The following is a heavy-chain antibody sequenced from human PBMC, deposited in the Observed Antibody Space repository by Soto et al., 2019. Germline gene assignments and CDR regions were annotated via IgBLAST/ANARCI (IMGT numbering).Heavy chain of an antibody. CDR2: ISSSGNVV. J-gene: IGHJ4*02. CDR1: GFTFSDYY. V-gene: IGHV3-11*01. Sequence: QVPLVESGGGVVQPGGSLRLSCVASGFTFSDYYMSWIRQPPGKGLEWVSYISSSGNVVHYADSVEGRFSISRDNAKNSLYLQMSSLGADDTAVYYCARGPPFDYWGQGALITVSS. CDR3: ARGPPFDY.